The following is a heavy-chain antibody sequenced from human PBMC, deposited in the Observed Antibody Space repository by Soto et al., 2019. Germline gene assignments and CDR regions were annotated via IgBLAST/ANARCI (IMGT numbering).Heavy chain of an antibody. D-gene: IGHD6-13*01. CDR3: ARWGAAAGTEMYYFDY. Sequence: QVQLQESGPGLVKPSETLSLTCTVSGGSISSYYWSWIRQPPGKGLEWIGYIYYSGSTNYNPSLKSRVTISVDTSKNQFSLKLGSVTAADTAVYYCARWGAAAGTEMYYFDYWGQGTLVTVSS. V-gene: IGHV4-59*01. CDR1: GGSISSYY. CDR2: IYYSGST. J-gene: IGHJ4*02.